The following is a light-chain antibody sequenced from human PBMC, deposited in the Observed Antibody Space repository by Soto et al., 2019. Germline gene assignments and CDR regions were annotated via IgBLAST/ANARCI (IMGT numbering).Light chain of an antibody. CDR2: DTD. CDR3: LLSYNGGPYV. J-gene: IGLJ1*01. Sequence: AVVTQEPSVTVSPGGTVTLTCDSNTGAVTSGHYPYWFQQKPGQAPTTLLFDTDKRHSWTPARFSGALLGGKAALTLSGAQPDDEAVYYCLLSYNGGPYVFGTGTKVTV. CDR1: TGAVTSGHY. V-gene: IGLV7-46*01.